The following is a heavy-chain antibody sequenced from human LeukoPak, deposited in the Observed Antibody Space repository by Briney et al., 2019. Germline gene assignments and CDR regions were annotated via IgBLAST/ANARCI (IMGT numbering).Heavy chain of an antibody. CDR2: IYHSGST. Sequence: SETLSLTCTVSGYSISSGYYWGWIRQPPGKGLEWIGSIYHSGSTYYNPSLKSRVTISVDTSKNQFSLKLSSVTAADTAVYYCARVRYCSSTSCPDAFDIWGQGTMVTVSS. CDR1: GYSISSGYY. J-gene: IGHJ3*02. D-gene: IGHD2-2*01. CDR3: ARVRYCSSTSCPDAFDI. V-gene: IGHV4-38-2*02.